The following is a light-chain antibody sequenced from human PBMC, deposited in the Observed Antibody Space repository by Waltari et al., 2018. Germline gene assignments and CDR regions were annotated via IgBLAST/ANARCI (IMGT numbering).Light chain of an antibody. CDR2: DVS. Sequence: QSALTQPASVSGSPGQSLTISCTGTSSAVGGYNYVSWYQQHPGKAPKLMIYDVSNRPSGVSNRFSGSKSGNTASLTISGLQAEDEADYYCSSYTSSSTYVVFGGGTKLTVL. CDR1: SSAVGGYNY. V-gene: IGLV2-14*03. CDR3: SSYTSSSTYVV. J-gene: IGLJ2*01.